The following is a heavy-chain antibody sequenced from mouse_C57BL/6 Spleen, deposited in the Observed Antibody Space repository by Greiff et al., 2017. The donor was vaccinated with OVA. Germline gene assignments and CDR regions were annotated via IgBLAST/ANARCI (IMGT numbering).Heavy chain of an antibody. Sequence: QVQLQQSGPELVQPGASVMIPCKASGYAFRSSWMNWVKQRPGKGLEWIGRIYPGVGDTNSHGKFKGKATLTADKSSSTADRRRSSLASEDAAVYVCARSLYYGRSDCDYWGQGTTLTVSS. CDR1: GYAFRSSW. V-gene: IGHV1-82*01. J-gene: IGHJ2*01. CDR2: IYPGVGDT. D-gene: IGHD1-1*01. CDR3: ARSLYYGRSDCDY.